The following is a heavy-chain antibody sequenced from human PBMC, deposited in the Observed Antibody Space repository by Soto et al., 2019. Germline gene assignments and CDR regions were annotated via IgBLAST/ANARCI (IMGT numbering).Heavy chain of an antibody. CDR2: IIPFFGSA. CDR1: GGSFSNSA. D-gene: IGHD2-8*01. J-gene: IGHJ6*02. CDR3: SRPDCSNGVCHHTRYGMDV. V-gene: IGHV1-69*06. Sequence: QVQLVQSGAEVKKPASSVKVSCKASGGSFSNSAISWVRQAPGQGLEWMGSIIPFFGSASYAQKFQGRVTMTADTSTSAAYMEVNSLTSEDTAVYYWSRPDCSNGVCHHTRYGMDVWGQGTTVTVSS.